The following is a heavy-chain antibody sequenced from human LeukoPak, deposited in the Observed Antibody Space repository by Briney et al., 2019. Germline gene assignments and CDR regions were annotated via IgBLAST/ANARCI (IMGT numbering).Heavy chain of an antibody. Sequence: GGSLRLSCAASGFTFSTYSMNWVRQAPGKGLEWVSCISSSTSNKYYADSVKGRFTISRDNARTSLYLQMNSLRAEDTAVYYCARRRDGYNYNGMDVWGQGTTVTVSS. CDR1: GFTFSTYS. J-gene: IGHJ6*02. CDR3: ARRRDGYNYNGMDV. V-gene: IGHV3-48*01. CDR2: ISSSTSNK.